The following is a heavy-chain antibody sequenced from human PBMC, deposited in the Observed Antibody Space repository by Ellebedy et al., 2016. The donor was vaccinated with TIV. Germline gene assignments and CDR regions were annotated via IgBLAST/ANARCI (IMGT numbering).Heavy chain of an antibody. J-gene: IGHJ4*02. CDR1: GGSISSSSYY. CDR2: IYYSGST. Sequence: MPSETLSLTCTVSGGSISSSSYYWGWIRQPPGKGLEWIGSIYYSGSTYYNPSLKSRVTISVDTSKNQFSLKLSSVTAADTAVYYCARRNEVDTAMVNFDYWGQGTLVTVSS. D-gene: IGHD5-18*01. V-gene: IGHV4-39*07. CDR3: ARRNEVDTAMVNFDY.